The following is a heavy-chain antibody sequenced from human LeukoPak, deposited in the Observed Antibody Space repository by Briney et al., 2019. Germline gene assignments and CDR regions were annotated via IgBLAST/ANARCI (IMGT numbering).Heavy chain of an antibody. V-gene: IGHV3-23*01. CDR3: ARNENSGWGYFDY. J-gene: IGHJ4*02. Sequence: PGGSLRLYCAASGFSFSSYAMSWVRQAPGKGLEWVSGISGTGISTYYADSVKGRFTIPRDNSKNTLYLQMNSLRAEDTAVYYCARNENSGWGYFDYWGQGTLVTVSS. D-gene: IGHD5-12*01. CDR1: GFSFSSYA. CDR2: ISGTGIST.